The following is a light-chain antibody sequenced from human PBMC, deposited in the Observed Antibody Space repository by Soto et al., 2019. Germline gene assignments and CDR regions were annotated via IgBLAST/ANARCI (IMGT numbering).Light chain of an antibody. V-gene: IGKV3-20*01. Sequence: EIVSSQSPGTLSLYPGERDTLSCRASQSVSSIYFAWYQQKPGQAPRLLIYGASSRATGIPDRFSGSGSGTDFTLTISRLEPEDFAVYFCQQYGTSEIIFGQGTRLEIK. CDR1: QSVSSIY. J-gene: IGKJ5*01. CDR3: QQYGTSEII. CDR2: GAS.